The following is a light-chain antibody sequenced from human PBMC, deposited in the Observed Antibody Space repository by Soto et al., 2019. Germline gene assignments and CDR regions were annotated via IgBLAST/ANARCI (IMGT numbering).Light chain of an antibody. V-gene: IGLV1-44*01. CDR1: SSNIGSNT. CDR2: SNT. Sequence: QSVLTQPPSVSETPGQRVTIPCSGSSSNIGSNTVNWYRQLPETAPKLLIYSNTQRPSGVPDRFSGSKSGTSASLAISGLQSEEEADYYCAVWDDSLKGCVFGTGTKLTGL. J-gene: IGLJ1*01. CDR3: AVWDDSLKGCV.